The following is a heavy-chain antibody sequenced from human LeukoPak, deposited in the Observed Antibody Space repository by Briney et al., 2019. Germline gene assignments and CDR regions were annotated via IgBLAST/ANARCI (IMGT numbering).Heavy chain of an antibody. D-gene: IGHD2-15*01. V-gene: IGHV3-7*01. J-gene: IGHJ4*02. CDR3: ARDIDRAHGD. CDR1: GFTFTSHW. Sequence: QAGGSLRLSCAASGFTFTSHWMTWVRQAPGKGLEWVANIRGDGGDKYYVDSVKGRFTISRDNAKNSVYLQMNSLRGEDTAAYYCARDIDRAHGDWGQGTLVTVSS. CDR2: IRGDGGDK.